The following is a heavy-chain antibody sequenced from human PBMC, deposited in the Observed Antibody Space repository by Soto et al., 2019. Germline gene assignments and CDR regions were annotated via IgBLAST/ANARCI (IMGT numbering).Heavy chain of an antibody. Sequence: GGSLRLSCAASGFNFNTYWMYWVRQAPGKGLEWVANRYTDGSRRNYVDSVKGRFIISRDNAKNSLLLQMNSLRADDTAVYYCGRVPLDGNYANGVDVWGQGTPVTVSS. J-gene: IGHJ6*02. CDR1: GFNFNTYW. CDR2: RYTDGSRR. CDR3: GRVPLDGNYANGVDV. V-gene: IGHV3-7*03. D-gene: IGHD4-17*01.